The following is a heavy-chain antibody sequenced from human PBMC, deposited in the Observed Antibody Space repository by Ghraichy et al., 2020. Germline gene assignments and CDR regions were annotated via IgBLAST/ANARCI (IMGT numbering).Heavy chain of an antibody. Sequence: RGSLRLSCAASGFTFDNYGMSWVRQAPGKGLEWVSGISWNGGSTGYADSVKGRFTISRDSAKNTLSLQMNSLTAEDTALYFCARDGSQGYYYGMDVWGQGTTVIVSS. CDR1: GFTFDNYG. D-gene: IGHD3-10*01. CDR2: ISWNGGST. V-gene: IGHV3-20*04. J-gene: IGHJ6*02. CDR3: ARDGSQGYYYGMDV.